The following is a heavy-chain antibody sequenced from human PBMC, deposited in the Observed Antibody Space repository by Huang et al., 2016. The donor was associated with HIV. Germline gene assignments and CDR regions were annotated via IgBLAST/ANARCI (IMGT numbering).Heavy chain of an antibody. V-gene: IGHV3-48*01. D-gene: IGHD5-18*01. CDR1: GFTFSSYS. CDR3: AMGYGPFDF. CDR2: ISSTGSAK. Sequence: EVHLVESGGGLVQPGGSLGLSCAASGFTFSSYSMNWVRQTPGKGLEWVAYISSTGSAKYYADAVKDRFTISRDNANNSLYLQMNSLRAEDAGVYFCAMGYGPFDFWGQGTLVTVSS. J-gene: IGHJ4*02.